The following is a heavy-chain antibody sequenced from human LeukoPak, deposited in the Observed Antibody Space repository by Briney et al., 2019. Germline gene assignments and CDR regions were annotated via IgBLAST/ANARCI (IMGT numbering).Heavy chain of an antibody. CDR3: ASDHRGVFDY. CDR2: IKQDGSEK. Sequence: GGSLRLSCAASGFTFSSYWMHWVRQAPGEGLEWVANIKQDGSEKYYVDSVKGRFTVSRDNAKSSLYLQMNSLRAEDTAVYYCASDHRGVFDYWGQGTLVTVSS. V-gene: IGHV3-7*01. CDR1: GFTFSSYW. J-gene: IGHJ4*02.